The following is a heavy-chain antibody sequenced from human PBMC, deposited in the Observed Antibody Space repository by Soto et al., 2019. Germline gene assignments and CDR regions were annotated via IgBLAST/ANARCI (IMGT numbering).Heavy chain of an antibody. Sequence: QVQLQESGPGLVKPSETLSLTCTVSGGSISSYYWSWIRQPPGKGLEWIGYINYSGSTSYNPSLTSRVTISVDTSKNHFSLKLSSVTAADTAVYYCARQAREGSNSAGYWGEGTLVTVSS. V-gene: IGHV4-59*08. J-gene: IGHJ4*02. CDR2: INYSGST. CDR1: GGSISSYY. CDR3: ARQAREGSNSAGY. D-gene: IGHD1-1*01.